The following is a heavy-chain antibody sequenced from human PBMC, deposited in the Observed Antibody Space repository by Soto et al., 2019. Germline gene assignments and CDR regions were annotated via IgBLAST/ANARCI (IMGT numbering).Heavy chain of an antibody. J-gene: IGHJ4*02. D-gene: IGHD2-2*01. CDR2: ISWNSDSI. V-gene: IGHV3-9*01. CDR3: AKAPRMKGFVSRSAPPYYFDY. Sequence: GGSLRLSCAASGFTFDDYAMHWVRQAPGKGLEWVSGISWNSDSIDYADSVKGRFTISRDNAKNSLYLQMNSLRAEDTALYYCAKAPRMKGFVSRSAPPYYFDYWGQGTLVTVSS. CDR1: GFTFDDYA.